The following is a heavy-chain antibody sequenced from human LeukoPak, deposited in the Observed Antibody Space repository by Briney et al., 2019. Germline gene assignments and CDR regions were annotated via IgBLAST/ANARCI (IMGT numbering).Heavy chain of an antibody. CDR1: GYTFTSYV. J-gene: IGHJ4*02. Sequence: GASVKVSCKASGYTFTSYVMNWVRQAPGQGLEWMGWVSSYNYNTNYAQKFQGRVTMTTDTSTRTAYMEVGSLRSGDTAVYYCARGGQFDYWGQGTLVTVSS. CDR3: ARGGQFDY. CDR2: VSSYNYNT. V-gene: IGHV1-18*01. D-gene: IGHD2-15*01.